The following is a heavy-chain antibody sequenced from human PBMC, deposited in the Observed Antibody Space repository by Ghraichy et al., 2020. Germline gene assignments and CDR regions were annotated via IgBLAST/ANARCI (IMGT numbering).Heavy chain of an antibody. CDR1: GYSISSGYY. V-gene: IGHV4-38-2*01. D-gene: IGHD6-6*01. CDR3: ARQSRYSSSPVPPGRY. J-gene: IGHJ4*02. CDR2: IYHSGST. Sequence: SETLSLTCAVSGYSISSGYYWGWIRQPPGKGLEWIGSIYHSGSTYYNPSLKSRVTISVDTSKNQFSLKLSSVTAADTAVYYCARQSRYSSSPVPPGRYWGQGTLVTVSS.